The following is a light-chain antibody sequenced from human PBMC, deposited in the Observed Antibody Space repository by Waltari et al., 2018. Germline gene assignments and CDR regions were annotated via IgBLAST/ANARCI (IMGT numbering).Light chain of an antibody. CDR1: QDITSY. CDR3: QQYYSYPPT. V-gene: IGKV1-8*01. CDR2: AAS. J-gene: IGKJ4*01. Sequence: AIRITQSPSSLSASTGDRVTITCRASQDITSYLAWYQQKPGKAPNLLIYAASTLQSGVPSRFSGSASGTDFTLTISCLQSEDFATYYCQQYYSYPPTFGGGTTVEIK.